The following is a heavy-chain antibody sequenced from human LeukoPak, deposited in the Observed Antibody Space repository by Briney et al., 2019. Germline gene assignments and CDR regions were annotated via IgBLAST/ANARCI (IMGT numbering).Heavy chain of an antibody. V-gene: IGHV3-21*01. CDR1: GFTFNSYS. J-gene: IGHJ4*02. CDR2: ISSSSSSI. D-gene: IGHD5-18*01. Sequence: PGGSLRLSCAASGFTFNSYSMNWVRQAPGKGLEWVPSISSSSSSIYYADSVKGRFTISRDNAKNSLYLQMNSLRAEDTAVYYCARASGDIVETATMGSYWGQGTLVTVSS. CDR3: ARASGDIVETATMGSY.